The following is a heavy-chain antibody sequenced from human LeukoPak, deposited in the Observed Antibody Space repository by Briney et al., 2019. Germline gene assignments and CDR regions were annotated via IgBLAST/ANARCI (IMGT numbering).Heavy chain of an antibody. Sequence: GGSLRLSCAASGFTFSSYGMHWVRQAPGKGLEWVACIRYDGSNKYYADSVKGRFTISRDNSKNTLYLQMNSLRAEDTAVYYCASLGLSLTPLDYWGQGTLVTVSS. V-gene: IGHV3-30*02. D-gene: IGHD3-16*02. CDR1: GFTFSSYG. CDR3: ASLGLSLTPLDY. J-gene: IGHJ4*02. CDR2: IRYDGSNK.